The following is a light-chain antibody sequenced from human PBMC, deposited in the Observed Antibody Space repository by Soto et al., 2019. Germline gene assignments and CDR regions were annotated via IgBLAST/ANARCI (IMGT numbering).Light chain of an antibody. Sequence: QSALTQPASVSGSPGQSITISCTGTSSDVSNYNLVSWYQQHPGKAPKLLIFEGSKRPSGVSNRFSGSKSGNTASLAISGLQAEDEADYYCCSYASSTASFGPGTKLTVL. CDR1: SSDVSNYNL. CDR2: EGS. V-gene: IGLV2-23*01. J-gene: IGLJ1*01. CDR3: CSYASSTAS.